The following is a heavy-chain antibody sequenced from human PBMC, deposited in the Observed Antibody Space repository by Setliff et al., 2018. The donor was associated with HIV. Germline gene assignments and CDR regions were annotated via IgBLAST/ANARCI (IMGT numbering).Heavy chain of an antibody. CDR1: GFTFSSYD. D-gene: IGHD6-19*01. V-gene: IGHV3-13*01. Sequence: HPGGSLRLSCAASGFTFSSYDMFWVRQVAGKGLEWVSAIGTAADTFYPASVKGRFIISRENAKNSLYPQMHSLRVGDTAVYYVVRPPPSGWHPSFDSWGQGALVTVSS. CDR3: VRPPPSGWHPSFDS. CDR2: IGTAADT. J-gene: IGHJ4*02.